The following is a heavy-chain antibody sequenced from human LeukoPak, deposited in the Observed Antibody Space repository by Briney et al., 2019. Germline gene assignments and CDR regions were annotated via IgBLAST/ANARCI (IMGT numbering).Heavy chain of an antibody. CDR1: GYTFTGYY. J-gene: IGHJ3*02. Sequence: ASVKVSCKASGYTFTGYYMHWVRQAPGQGLEWMGWINPNSGGTNYAQKFQGRVTMTRDTSISTAYMELSSLRSEDTAVYYCARDNGVDAFDIWGQGTMVTVSS. V-gene: IGHV1-2*02. CDR2: INPNSGGT. D-gene: IGHD2-8*01. CDR3: ARDNGVDAFDI.